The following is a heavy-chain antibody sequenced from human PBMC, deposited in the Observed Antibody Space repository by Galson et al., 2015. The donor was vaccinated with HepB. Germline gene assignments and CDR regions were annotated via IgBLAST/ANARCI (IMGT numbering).Heavy chain of an antibody. J-gene: IGHJ4*02. CDR1: GFTFSSNA. Sequence: SLRLSCAASGFTFSSNAMHWVRQAPGKGLEWVAVISYDGSNKYYADSVKGRFTISRDNSKNTLYLQMNSLRAEDTAVYYCARDGLRWGSVDYWGQGTLVTVSS. CDR2: ISYDGSNK. V-gene: IGHV3-30*14. D-gene: IGHD3-10*01. CDR3: ARDGLRWGSVDY.